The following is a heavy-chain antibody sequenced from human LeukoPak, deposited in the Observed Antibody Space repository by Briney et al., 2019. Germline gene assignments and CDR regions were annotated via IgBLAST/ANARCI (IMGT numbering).Heavy chain of an antibody. Sequence: PGRSLRLSCAASGFTFSSYGMHWVRQAPGKGLEWVALIWYDGSNKYYADSVKGRFTIPRDNSKNTLYLQMNSLRAEDTAMFFCARDPGYSKNWYFDYWGQGTLVTVSS. CDR1: GFTFSSYG. CDR2: IWYDGSNK. J-gene: IGHJ4*02. CDR3: ARDPGYSKNWYFDY. D-gene: IGHD6-13*01. V-gene: IGHV3-33*01.